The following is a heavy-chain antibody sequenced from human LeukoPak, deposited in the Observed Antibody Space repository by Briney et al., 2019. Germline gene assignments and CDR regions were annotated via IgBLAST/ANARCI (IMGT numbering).Heavy chain of an antibody. J-gene: IGHJ4*02. CDR2: ISGSGSNT. CDR1: GFTFRSYA. V-gene: IGHV3-23*01. Sequence: GGSLRLSCAASGFTFRSYAMNWVRRAPGKGLEWVSGISGSGSNTYYADSVKGRFTISRDNSKNTLYLQVNSLRTEDTAVYYCSKRTGRRYGDFDYWGQGTLVTVSS. D-gene: IGHD4-17*01. CDR3: SKRTGRRYGDFDY.